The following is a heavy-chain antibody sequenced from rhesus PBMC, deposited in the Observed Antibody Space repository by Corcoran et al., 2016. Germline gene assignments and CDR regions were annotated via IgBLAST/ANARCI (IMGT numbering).Heavy chain of an antibody. Sequence: QVQLQESGPGLVKPSETLSLTCAVSGGSISGGYDWSWIRQPPGKGLGWIGYIYGSSGSTNYNPSLKNRVTISKDTSKNQFSLKLSSVTAADTAVYYCARRGTAVSDRFDVWGPGVLVTVSS. D-gene: IGHD1-20*01. CDR2: IYGSSGST. V-gene: IGHV4-76*01. CDR3: ARRGTAVSDRFDV. J-gene: IGHJ5-1*01. CDR1: GGSISGGYD.